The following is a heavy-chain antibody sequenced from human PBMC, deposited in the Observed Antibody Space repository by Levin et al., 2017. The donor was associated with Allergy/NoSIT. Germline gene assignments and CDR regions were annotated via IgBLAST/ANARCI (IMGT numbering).Heavy chain of an antibody. CDR2: INSDGSTT. V-gene: IGHV3-74*01. Sequence: GGSLRLSCAASGFTFSSYWMHWVRQAPGKGLVWVSRINSDGSTTGYADSVKGRFTISRDNAKNTLYLQMNSLRAEDTAVYYCARVGGIYWTDYWGQGTLVTVSS. J-gene: IGHJ4*02. D-gene: IGHD3-16*01. CDR1: GFTFSSYW. CDR3: ARVGGIYWTDY.